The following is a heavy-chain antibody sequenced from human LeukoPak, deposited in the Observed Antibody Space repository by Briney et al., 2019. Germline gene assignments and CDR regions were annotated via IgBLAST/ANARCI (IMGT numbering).Heavy chain of an antibody. CDR3: AREGFGSGYYRLGPFDI. CDR1: GYTFTGYY. CDR2: INPNSGGT. D-gene: IGHD3-22*01. Sequence: ASVKVSCKASGYTFTGYYMHWVRQAPGQGLEWMGWINPNSGGTNYAQKFQGRVTMTRDTSISTVYMELSRLRSDDTAVYYCAREGFGSGYYRLGPFDIWGQGTMVTVSS. V-gene: IGHV1-2*02. J-gene: IGHJ3*02.